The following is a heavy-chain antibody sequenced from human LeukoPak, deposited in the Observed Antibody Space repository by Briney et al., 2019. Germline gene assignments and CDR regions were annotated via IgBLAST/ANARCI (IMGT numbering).Heavy chain of an antibody. CDR1: GDSISSSGYY. D-gene: IGHD3-22*01. J-gene: IGHJ4*02. CDR3: ARVSPYQITMIGTPGLRAADY. CDR2: INHSGST. Sequence: SETLSLTCTVSGDSISSSGYYWSWIRQPPGKGLEWIGEINHSGSTNYNPSLKSRVTISVDTSKNQFSLKLSSVTAADTAVYYCARVSPYQITMIGTPGLRAADYWGQGTLVTVSS. V-gene: IGHV4-39*07.